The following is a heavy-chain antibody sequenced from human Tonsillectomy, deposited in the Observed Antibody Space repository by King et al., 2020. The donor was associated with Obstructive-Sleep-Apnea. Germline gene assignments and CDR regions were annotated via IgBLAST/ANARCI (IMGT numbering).Heavy chain of an antibody. V-gene: IGHV3-21*01. CDR3: ARGPGWDSGSYYVNY. Sequence: VQLVESGGGLVKPGGSLRLSCAASGFTFSSYSMNWVRQAPGKGLDWVSSISSSSSYIYYADSVKGRFTISRDNAKNSLYLQMNSLRAEDTAVYYCARGPGWDSGSYYVNYWGQGTLVTVSS. J-gene: IGHJ4*02. CDR2: ISSSSSYI. CDR1: GFTFSSYS. D-gene: IGHD1-26*01.